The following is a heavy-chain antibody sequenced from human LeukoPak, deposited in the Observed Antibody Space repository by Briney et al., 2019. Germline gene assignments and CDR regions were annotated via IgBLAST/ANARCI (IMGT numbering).Heavy chain of an antibody. V-gene: IGHV3-33*01. J-gene: IGHJ4*02. Sequence: PGGSLSLSCAASGFTFGSYGMYWVRQAPGKGLEWVALIWYDGSKKYYADSVKGRFTISRDKSKNTLYLQMNSLTAEDTAVYYCARDVGNYDSGTSYFDYWGQGTLVTVSP. CDR2: IWYDGSKK. CDR3: ARDVGNYDSGTSYFDY. CDR1: GFTFGSYG. D-gene: IGHD3-10*01.